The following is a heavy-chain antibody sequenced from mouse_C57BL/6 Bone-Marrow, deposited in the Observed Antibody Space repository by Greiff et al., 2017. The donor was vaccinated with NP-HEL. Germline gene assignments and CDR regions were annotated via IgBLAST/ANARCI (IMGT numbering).Heavy chain of an antibody. CDR2: ISNLAYSI. Sequence: EVHLVESGGGLVQPGGSLKLSCAASGFTFSDYGMAWVRQAPRKGPEWVAFISNLAYSIYYADTVTGRFTISRENAKNTLYLEMSSLRSEDTAMYYCARQWIYYDYESAMDYWGQGTSVTVSS. CDR3: ARQWIYYDYESAMDY. CDR1: GFTFSDYG. V-gene: IGHV5-15*01. J-gene: IGHJ4*01. D-gene: IGHD2-4*01.